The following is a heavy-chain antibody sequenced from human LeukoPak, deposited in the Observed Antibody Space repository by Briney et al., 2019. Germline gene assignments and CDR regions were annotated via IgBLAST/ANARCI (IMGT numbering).Heavy chain of an antibody. Sequence: ASVKVSCKASGYTFTGYYMHWVRQAPGQGLEWMGILNPNGDSTIYALKFQGRLTMTTDTSTSTAYLELSSLSFDDTAMYYCARGPEYSYGYAFDYWGQGTLVTVSS. V-gene: IGHV1-46*01. D-gene: IGHD5-18*01. CDR2: LNPNGDST. CDR3: ARGPEYSYGYAFDY. CDR1: GYTFTGYY. J-gene: IGHJ4*02.